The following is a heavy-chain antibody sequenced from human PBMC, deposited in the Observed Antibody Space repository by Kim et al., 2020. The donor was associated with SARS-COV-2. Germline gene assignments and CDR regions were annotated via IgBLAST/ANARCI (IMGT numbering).Heavy chain of an antibody. CDR2: IYYSGST. J-gene: IGHJ3*02. Sequence: SETLSLTCTVSGGSISSYYWSWIRQPPGKGLEWIGYIYYSGSTNYNPSLKRRVTISVDTSKNQFSLKLSSVTAADTAVYYCARREQNTIFGVVIAPGAFDIWGQGTMVTVSS. V-gene: IGHV4-59*01. CDR3: ARREQNTIFGVVIAPGAFDI. CDR1: GGSISSYY. D-gene: IGHD3-3*01.